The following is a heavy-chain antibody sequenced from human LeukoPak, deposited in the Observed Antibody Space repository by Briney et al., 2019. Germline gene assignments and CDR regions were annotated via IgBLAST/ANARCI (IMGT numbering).Heavy chain of an antibody. CDR3: ARAVTTPVGYHYYMDV. J-gene: IGHJ6*03. V-gene: IGHV3-30*01. Sequence: QTGGSLRLSCAASGFTFSSHPMHWVRQAPGKGLEWVAVISNDGRSKYYADSAQGRITISRDNSKNTLHLQMNSLRAEDTAVYYCARAVTTPVGYHYYMDVWGKGTTVTVSS. CDR1: GFTFSSHP. CDR2: ISNDGRSK. D-gene: IGHD4-17*01.